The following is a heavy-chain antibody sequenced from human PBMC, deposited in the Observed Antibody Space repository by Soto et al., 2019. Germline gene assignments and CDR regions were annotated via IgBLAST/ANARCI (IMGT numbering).Heavy chain of an antibody. Sequence: GESLKISCKGSGYSFTSYWIGWVRQMPGKGLEWMGIIYPGDSDTRYSPSFQGQVTISADKSISTAYLQWSSLKASDTAMYYCARNPTRGVSQQIDIYFDYWGQGTLVTVSS. CDR1: GYSFTSYW. CDR2: IYPGDSDT. CDR3: ARNPTRGVSQQIDIYFDY. D-gene: IGHD2-8*01. V-gene: IGHV5-51*01. J-gene: IGHJ4*02.